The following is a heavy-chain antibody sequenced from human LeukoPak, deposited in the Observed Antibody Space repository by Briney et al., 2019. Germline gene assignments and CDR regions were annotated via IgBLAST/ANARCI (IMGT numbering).Heavy chain of an antibody. CDR2: IIPILGIA. CDR1: GGTFSSYT. V-gene: IGHV1-69*04. CDR3: ARDRRVYYDSSGYYHFDY. D-gene: IGHD3-22*01. Sequence: GASVKVSCKASGGTFSSYTISWVRQAPGQGLEWMGRIIPILGIANYAQKLQGRVTMTTDTSTSTAYMELRSLRSDDTAVYYCARDRRVYYDSSGYYHFDYWGQGTLVTVSS. J-gene: IGHJ4*02.